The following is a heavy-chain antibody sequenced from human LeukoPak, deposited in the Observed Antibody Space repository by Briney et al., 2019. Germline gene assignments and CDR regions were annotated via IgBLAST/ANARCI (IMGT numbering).Heavy chain of an antibody. CDR3: VKDEGECPGSRCYLRFLEY. D-gene: IGHD3-3*01. CDR2: VRYEQSAT. Sequence: GVSLTLSCAASGLHFSIFGMHWVRQAPGKGLEWVTSVRYEQSATVYADSVQGRFAISRDNSKNTVYLQMNSLRVEDTALYFCVKDEGECPGSRCYLRFLEYWGQGTLVIVSS. CDR1: GLHFSIFG. V-gene: IGHV3-30*02. J-gene: IGHJ4*02.